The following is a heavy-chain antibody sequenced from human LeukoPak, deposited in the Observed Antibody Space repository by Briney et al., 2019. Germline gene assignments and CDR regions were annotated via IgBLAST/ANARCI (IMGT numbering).Heavy chain of an antibody. CDR3: AKERGYSSGWPDY. CDR1: GFTFSSYA. CDR2: ISGSGGST. D-gene: IGHD6-19*01. V-gene: IGHV3-23*01. J-gene: IGHJ4*02. Sequence: GGSLRLSCAASGFTFSSYAMSWVRQAPGTGLEWVSAISGSGGSTYYAGSVKGRFTISRDNSKNTLYLQMNSLRAEDTAVYYCAKERGYSSGWPDYWGQGTLVTVSS.